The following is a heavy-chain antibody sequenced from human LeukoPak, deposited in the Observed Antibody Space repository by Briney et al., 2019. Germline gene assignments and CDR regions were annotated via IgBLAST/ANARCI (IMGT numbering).Heavy chain of an antibody. CDR1: GGSISSYY. J-gene: IGHJ3*02. CDR2: IYTSGST. CDR3: ARDAYYDFWSGYYIVAFDI. D-gene: IGHD3-3*01. V-gene: IGHV4-4*07. Sequence: SETLSLTCTVSGGSISSYYWSWIRQPAGKGLEWIGRIYTSGSTNYSPSLKSRVTMSVDTSKNQFSLKLSSVTAADTAVYYCARDAYYDFWSGYYIVAFDIWGQGTMVTVSS.